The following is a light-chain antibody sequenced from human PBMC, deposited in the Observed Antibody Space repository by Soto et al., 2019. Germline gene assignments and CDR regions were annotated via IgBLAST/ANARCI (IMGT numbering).Light chain of an antibody. CDR1: QSVSSTY. V-gene: IGKV3-20*01. J-gene: IGKJ5*01. Sequence: EIVLTQSPGTLSLSPGERATLPCRASQSVSSTYLAWYQQKPGQAPRLLIYGTSSRATGIPDRFSGSGSGTDFTLTISRLEPEDFAVYYCQQYGIFPITFGQGTRLEIK. CDR3: QQYGIFPIT. CDR2: GTS.